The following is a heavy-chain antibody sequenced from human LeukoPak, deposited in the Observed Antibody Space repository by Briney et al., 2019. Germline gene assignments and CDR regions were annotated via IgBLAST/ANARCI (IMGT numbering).Heavy chain of an antibody. CDR1: GLTVISNN. CDR3: GRWDSSGWSLDY. Sequence: GGPLSLSCAASGLTVISNNMSWVGQAPGKGLEWVSVIYSGGSTDYADSVKGRFTLSRDNSKNTLYLQMSSLRVDDTAVYFCGRWDSSGWSLDYWGQGTLVTVSS. J-gene: IGHJ4*02. D-gene: IGHD6-13*01. CDR2: IYSGGST. V-gene: IGHV3-66*01.